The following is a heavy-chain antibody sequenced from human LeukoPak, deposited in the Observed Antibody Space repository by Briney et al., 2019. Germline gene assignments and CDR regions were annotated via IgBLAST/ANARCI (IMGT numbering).Heavy chain of an antibody. J-gene: IGHJ5*02. Sequence: GGSLRLSCAASGFTFSNYWMHWVRQAPGKGLVWVSRINSDGSNTSYADSVKGRFTISRDNAKNTLNLQMNSLRAEDTAVYYCARDLGQYYGTSDNWFDPWGQGTLVTVSS. CDR3: ARDLGQYYGTSDNWFDP. CDR1: GFTFSNYW. CDR2: INSDGSNT. D-gene: IGHD3-10*01. V-gene: IGHV3-74*01.